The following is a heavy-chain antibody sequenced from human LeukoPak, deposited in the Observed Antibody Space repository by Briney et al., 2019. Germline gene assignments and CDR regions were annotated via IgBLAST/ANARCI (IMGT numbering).Heavy chain of an antibody. CDR2: IYHSGST. CDR3: ARLSEYSYGYVGL. D-gene: IGHD5-18*01. V-gene: IGHV4-38-2*01. Sequence: SETLSLTCAVSGYSISSGYYWGWIRPPPGKGLEWIGSIYHSGSTYYNPSLKSRVTISVDTSKNQFSLKLSSVTAADTAVYYCARLSEYSYGYVGLWGQGTLVTVSS. CDR1: GYSISSGYY. J-gene: IGHJ4*02.